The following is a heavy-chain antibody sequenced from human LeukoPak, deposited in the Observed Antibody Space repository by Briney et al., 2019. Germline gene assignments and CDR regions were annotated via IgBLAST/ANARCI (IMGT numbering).Heavy chain of an antibody. J-gene: IGHJ4*02. CDR1: GFTFSTYG. V-gene: IGHV3-20*04. Sequence: GGSLRLSCEASGFTFSTYGMSWVRQAPGKGLEWVAGINWNGGTTGYGDSVKGRFTISRDNAKNSLYPQMNSLRVEDTATYYCAREDLVGAIDYWGQGTLVTVSS. CDR3: AREDLVGAIDY. D-gene: IGHD1-26*01. CDR2: INWNGGTT.